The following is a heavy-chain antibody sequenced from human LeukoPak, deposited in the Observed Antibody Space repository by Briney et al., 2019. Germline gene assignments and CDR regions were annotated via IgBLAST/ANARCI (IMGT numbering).Heavy chain of an antibody. CDR1: GYTFTSYG. V-gene: IGHV1-18*01. Sequence: ASVKVSCKASGYTFTSYGISWVRQAPGQGLEWMGCISAYNGNTNYAQKLQGRVTMTTDTSTSTAYMELRSLRSDDTAVYYCARYLEAHRSRNAFDIWGQGTMVTVSS. CDR2: ISAYNGNT. D-gene: IGHD3-3*01. J-gene: IGHJ3*02. CDR3: ARYLEAHRSRNAFDI.